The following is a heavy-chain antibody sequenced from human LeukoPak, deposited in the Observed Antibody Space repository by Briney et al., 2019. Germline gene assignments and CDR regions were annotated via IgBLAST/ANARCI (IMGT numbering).Heavy chain of an antibody. Sequence: PSETLSLTCTVSGGSISSSSYYWGWIRQPPGKGLEWIGSIYYSGSTYYNPSLKSRVTISVDTSKNQFSLKLSSVTAADTAVYYCARSSPSAGYDYGEWDFDYWGQGTLVTVSS. D-gene: IGHD4-17*01. CDR3: ARSSPSAGYDYGEWDFDY. V-gene: IGHV4-39*07. J-gene: IGHJ4*02. CDR1: GGSISSSSYY. CDR2: IYYSGST.